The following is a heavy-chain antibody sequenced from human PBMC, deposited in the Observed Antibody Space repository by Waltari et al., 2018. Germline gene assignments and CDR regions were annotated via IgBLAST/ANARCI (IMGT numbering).Heavy chain of an antibody. CDR3: ARDSRYNWNDGGDY. Sequence: QLQLQESGPGLVKPSETLSLTCTVSGGSISSSSYYWGWIRQPPGKGLEWIGSIYYSGSTNYNTSVKRRVTIAVDTSKNQVSLKMRSGTAADTAVYYCARDSRYNWNDGGDYWGQGTLVTVSS. D-gene: IGHD1-20*01. J-gene: IGHJ4*02. CDR1: GGSISSSSYY. V-gene: IGHV4-39*07. CDR2: IYYSGST.